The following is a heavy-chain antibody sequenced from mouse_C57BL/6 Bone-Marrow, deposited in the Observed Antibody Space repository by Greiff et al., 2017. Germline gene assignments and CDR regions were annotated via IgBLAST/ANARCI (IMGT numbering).Heavy chain of an antibody. Sequence: QLQQPGAELVKPGASVKMSCKASGYTFTSYWITWVKQRPGQGLEWIGDIYPGSGSTNYNEKFKSKATLTVDTSSSTAYMQLSSLTSEDSAVYYCARSDYYGSSSWFAYWGQGTLVTVSA. CDR1: GYTFTSYW. J-gene: IGHJ3*01. CDR2: IYPGSGST. D-gene: IGHD1-1*01. V-gene: IGHV1-55*01. CDR3: ARSDYYGSSSWFAY.